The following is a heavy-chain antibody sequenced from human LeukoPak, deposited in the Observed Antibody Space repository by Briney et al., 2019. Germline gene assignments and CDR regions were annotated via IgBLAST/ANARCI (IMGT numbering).Heavy chain of an antibody. CDR3: AKDPSTLKLTDDY. D-gene: IGHD5-24*01. CDR2: ISASGDST. CDR1: GFTFNTYG. V-gene: IGHV3-23*01. J-gene: IGHJ4*02. Sequence: GGTLRLSCVGSGFTFNTYGMTWVRQTPGKGLEWVSTISASGDSTHHADSVKGRFAISRDNSKNTLYLQMDSLRAEDTAIYYCAKDPSTLKLTDDYWGQGTLVTVSS.